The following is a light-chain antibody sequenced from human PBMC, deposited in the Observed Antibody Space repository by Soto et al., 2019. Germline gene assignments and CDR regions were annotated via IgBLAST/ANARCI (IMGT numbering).Light chain of an antibody. CDR2: GAS. CDR3: QQHNNWPLP. CDR1: QSVSSN. J-gene: IGKJ4*01. Sequence: EIVMTQSPATLSVSPGERATLSCRASQSVSSNLAWYQQKPGQAPRLLVYGASTRATGIPARFSGSGSGTQFTLTISSLQSEDFAVYYCQQHNNWPLPFGGGNKVDIK. V-gene: IGKV3-15*01.